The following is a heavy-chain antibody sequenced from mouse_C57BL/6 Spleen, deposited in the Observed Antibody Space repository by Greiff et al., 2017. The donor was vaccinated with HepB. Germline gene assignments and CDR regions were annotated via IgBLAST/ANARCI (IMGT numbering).Heavy chain of an antibody. Sequence: EVQLQQSGPELVKPGASVKIPCKASGYTFTDYNMDWVKQSHGKSLEWIGDINRNNGGTIYNQKFKGKSTLTVDKSSSTAYMELRSLTSEDTAVDCCARSLGREMDYWGQGTTLTVSS. CDR2: INRNNGGT. D-gene: IGHD4-1*01. CDR1: GYTFTDYN. CDR3: ARSLGREMDY. J-gene: IGHJ2*01. V-gene: IGHV1-18*01.